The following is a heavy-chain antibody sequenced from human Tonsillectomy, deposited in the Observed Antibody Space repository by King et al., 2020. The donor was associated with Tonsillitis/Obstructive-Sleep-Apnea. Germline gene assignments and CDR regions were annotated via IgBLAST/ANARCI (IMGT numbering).Heavy chain of an antibody. CDR1: GFTFSNFS. CDR2: ISSSSSYI. V-gene: IGHV3-21*01. J-gene: IGHJ6*03. D-gene: IGHD3-3*01. CDR3: ASDQGRGDFWSGYYTDYYYYYMDV. Sequence: VQLVESGGGLVKPGGSLRLSCAASGFTFSNFSMNWVRQAPGKGLEWVSSISSSSSYIYYADSVKGRFTISRDNAKNSLYLQMNSLRAEDTAVYYCASDQGRGDFWSGYYTDYYYYYMDVWGKGTTVTVSS.